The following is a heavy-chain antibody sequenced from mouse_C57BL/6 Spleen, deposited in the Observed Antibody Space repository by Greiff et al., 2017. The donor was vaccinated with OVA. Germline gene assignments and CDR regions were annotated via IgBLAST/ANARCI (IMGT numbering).Heavy chain of an antibody. J-gene: IGHJ3*01. Sequence: EVQLVESGGGLVKPGGSLKLSCAASGFTFSSYAMSWVRRTPEKRLEWVATISDGGSYTYYPDNVKGRFTISRDNAKNNLYLQMSHLKSEDTAMYYCARGDYDERFAYWGQGTLVTVSA. CDR3: ARGDYDERFAY. CDR1: GFTFSSYA. D-gene: IGHD2-4*01. CDR2: ISDGGSYT. V-gene: IGHV5-4*01.